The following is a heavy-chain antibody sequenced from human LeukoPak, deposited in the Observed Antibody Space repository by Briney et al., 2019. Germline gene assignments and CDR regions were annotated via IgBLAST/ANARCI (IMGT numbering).Heavy chain of an antibody. D-gene: IGHD3-3*02. CDR3: ATFPHPYYYYMDV. Sequence: ASMKLSCKASGYTLTRFGISWVRLAPGQGLEWLGWINFSNGDSNTAEKVQDRVTLTADTSTSTAYMELRSLRSDDTAVYYCATFPHPYYYYMDVWGTGTTVTVSS. V-gene: IGHV1-18*01. CDR2: INFSNGDS. CDR1: GYTLTRFG. J-gene: IGHJ6*03.